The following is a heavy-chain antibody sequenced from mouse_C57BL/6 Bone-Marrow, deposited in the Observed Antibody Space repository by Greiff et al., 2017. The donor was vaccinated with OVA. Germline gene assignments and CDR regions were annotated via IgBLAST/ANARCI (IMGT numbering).Heavy chain of an antibody. CDR2: ICGGGGNT. D-gene: IGHD2-5*01. V-gene: IGHV5-9*01. J-gene: IGHJ4*01. CDR1: GFTFSSYT. CDR3: EGHESNSHYAMDY. Sequence: EVQLVESGGGLVKPGASLKLSCAASGFTFSSYTMTWVRQTPEKRLEWVATICGGGGNTNYPDSVKGRFTLSRDNAKNTLYLQLSSLRSEDKALDDGEGHESNSHYAMDYWGQGTSVTVSS.